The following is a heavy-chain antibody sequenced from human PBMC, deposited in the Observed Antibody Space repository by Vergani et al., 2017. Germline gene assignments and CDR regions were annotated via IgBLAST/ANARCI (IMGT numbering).Heavy chain of an antibody. CDR3: ARGGDSTGGWDDDYMDV. CDR2: INAGNGNT. V-gene: IGHV1-3*01. Sequence: QVQLVQSGAEVKKPGASVKVSCKASGYTFTSYAMHWVRQAPGQRLEWMGWINAGNGNTKYSQKLQGRVTITRDTSASTAYMELSRLRSEDTAVYYCARGGDSTGGWDDDYMDVWGKGTTVTVSS. J-gene: IGHJ6*03. CDR1: GYTFTSYA. D-gene: IGHD1-1*01.